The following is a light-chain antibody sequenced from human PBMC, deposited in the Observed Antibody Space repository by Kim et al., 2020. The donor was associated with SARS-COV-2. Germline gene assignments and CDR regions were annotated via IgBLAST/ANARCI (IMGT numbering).Light chain of an antibody. V-gene: IGKV1-5*01. CDR2: QAS. CDR3: QHYNSYPHS. CDR1: QNIGTW. J-gene: IGKJ2*03. Sequence: SASGVDRVAITCRASQNIGTWVAWYQQKSGKAPKLLIYQASTLEGGVPSRFSGSGSGAEFSLTISSLQPDDFAIYYCQHYNSYPHSFGQGTKLEIK.